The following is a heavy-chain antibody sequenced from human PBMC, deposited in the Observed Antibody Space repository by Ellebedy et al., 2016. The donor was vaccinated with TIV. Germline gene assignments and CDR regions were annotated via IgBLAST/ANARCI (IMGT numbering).Heavy chain of an antibody. CDR3: ARASRTPRLLTVDV. CDR2: ISGGSSTI. D-gene: IGHD6-25*01. CDR1: GFTFSSYS. Sequence: GESLKISXAASGFTFSSYSMNWVRQAPGKGLEWVAYISGGSSTISYADSVKCRFTISRDNGKSLLHLQMSSLRDDDTAVYYCARASRTPRLLTVDVWGQGTTVIVSS. V-gene: IGHV3-48*02. J-gene: IGHJ6*02.